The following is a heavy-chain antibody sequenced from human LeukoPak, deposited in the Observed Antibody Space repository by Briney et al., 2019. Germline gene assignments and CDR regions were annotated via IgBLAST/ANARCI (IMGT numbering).Heavy chain of an antibody. CDR3: ARQIDGGYYYGSVPPMGY. V-gene: IGHV4-39*01. CDR1: GGSISSSSYY. CDR2: IYYSGST. D-gene: IGHD3-10*01. J-gene: IGHJ4*02. Sequence: SETLSLTCTVSGGSISSSSYYWGWIRQPPGKGLEWIGSIYYSGSTYYNPSLKSRVTISVDTSKNQFSLKLSSVTAADTAVYYCARQIDGGYYYGSVPPMGYWGQGTLVTVSS.